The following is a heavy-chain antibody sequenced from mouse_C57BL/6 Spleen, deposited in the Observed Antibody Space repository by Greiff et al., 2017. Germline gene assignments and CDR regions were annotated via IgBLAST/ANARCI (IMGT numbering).Heavy chain of an antibody. V-gene: IGHV1-84*01. D-gene: IGHD2-4*01. J-gene: IGHJ4*01. CDR2: IYPGSGNT. CDR1: GYTFTDYY. CDR3: ARRDYDYDGRGAMDY. Sequence: VQLVESGPELVKPGASVKISCKASGYTFTDYYINWVKQRPGQGLEWIGWIYPGSGNTKYNEKFKGKATLTVDTSSSTAYMQLSSLTSEDSAVYFCARRDYDYDGRGAMDYWGQGTSVTVSS.